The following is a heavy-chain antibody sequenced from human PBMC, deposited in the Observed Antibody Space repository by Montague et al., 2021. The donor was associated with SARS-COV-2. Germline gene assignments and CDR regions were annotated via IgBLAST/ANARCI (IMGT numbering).Heavy chain of an antibody. CDR3: TSGREGSYYDMDV. D-gene: IGHD3-10*01. J-gene: IGHJ6*02. V-gene: IGHV6-1*01. Sequence: CAISGDSVSSNIATWNWVRQSPSRGLEWLGRTYYRSKWYNDYAVSVRGRVTINPDTSKHQFSLQLNSVTPEDTAIYYCTSGREGSYYDMDVWGQGTTVTVSS. CDR2: TYYRSKWYN. CDR1: GDSVSSNIAT.